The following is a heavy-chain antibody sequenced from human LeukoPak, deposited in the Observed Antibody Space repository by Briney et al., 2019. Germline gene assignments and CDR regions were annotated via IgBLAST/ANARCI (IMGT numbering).Heavy chain of an antibody. CDR3: AGDMAYYYDSSGYYNFDAFDI. V-gene: IGHV1-69*05. J-gene: IGHJ3*02. CDR1: GGTFSSYA. CDR2: IIPIFGTA. Sequence: SVKVSCKASGGTFSSYAISWVRQAPGQGLEWMGRIIPIFGTANYAQKFQGRVTITTDESTSAAYMELSSLRSEDTAVYYCAGDMAYYYDSSGYYNFDAFDIWGQGTMVTVSS. D-gene: IGHD3-22*01.